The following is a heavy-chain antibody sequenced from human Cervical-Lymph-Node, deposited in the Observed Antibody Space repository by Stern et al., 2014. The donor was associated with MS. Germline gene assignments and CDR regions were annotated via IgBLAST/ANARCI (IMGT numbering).Heavy chain of an antibody. CDR3: AREEGGYVSWSSKPKYYYYGMDV. Sequence: EVQLVESGGGVVQPGGSLRLSCAASGFTFRSYWMHWVRQAPGKGLVWVSRINSDGSNTNYADSVRGRFTISRDNAKNTLYLQMNSLRTEDTAVYYCAREEGGYVSWSSKPKYYYYGMDVWGQGTTVTVSS. CDR1: GFTFRSYW. CDR2: INSDGSNT. V-gene: IGHV3-74*01. J-gene: IGHJ6*02. D-gene: IGHD3-3*01.